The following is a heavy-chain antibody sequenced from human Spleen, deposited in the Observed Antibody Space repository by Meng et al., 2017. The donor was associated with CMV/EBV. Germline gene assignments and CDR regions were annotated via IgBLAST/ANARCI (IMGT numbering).Heavy chain of an antibody. CDR2: ISGGSDGGRA. CDR3: AKDPVVGAPHVFDI. V-gene: IGHV3-23*01. CDR1: GFTFSSYW. J-gene: IGHJ3*02. D-gene: IGHD1-26*01. Sequence: GESLKISCAVSGFTFSSYWMTWVRQAPGKGLEWVSAISGGSDGGRAFYADSVKGRFTISRDNSKSTLFLQMNSLTVEDTAVYYCAKDPVVGAPHVFDIWGQGAMVTVSS.